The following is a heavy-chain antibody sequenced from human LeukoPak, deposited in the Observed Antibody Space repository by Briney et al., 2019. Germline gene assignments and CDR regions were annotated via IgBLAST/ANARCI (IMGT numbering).Heavy chain of an antibody. CDR2: ISGSGGST. J-gene: IGHJ4*02. CDR3: AKFPERGSSWYGGDY. D-gene: IGHD6-13*01. CDR1: GFTFSSYA. V-gene: IGHV3-23*01. Sequence: GGSLRLSCAASGFTFSSYAMSWVRQAPGKGLEWVSAISGSGGSTYYADSVKGRFTISRGNSKNTLYLQMNSLRAEDTAVYYCAKFPERGSSWYGGDYWGQGTLVTVSS.